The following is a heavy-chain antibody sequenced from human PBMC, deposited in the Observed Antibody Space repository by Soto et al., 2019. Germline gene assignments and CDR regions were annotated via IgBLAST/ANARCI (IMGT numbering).Heavy chain of an antibody. J-gene: IGHJ4*02. CDR2: ISSNGGST. V-gene: IGHV3-64*01. Sequence: GGSLRLSCAASGFTFSSYAMHWVRQAPGKGLEYVSAISSNGGSTYYANSVKGRFTISRDNSKNTLYLQMGSLRAEDMAVYYCATSRDYWGQGTRVTVSS. CDR3: ATSRDY. CDR1: GFTFSSYA.